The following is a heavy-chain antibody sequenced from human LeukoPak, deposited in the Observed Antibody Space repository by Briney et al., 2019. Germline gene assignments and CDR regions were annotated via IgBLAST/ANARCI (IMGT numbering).Heavy chain of an antibody. CDR2: IYSGGAT. Sequence: GGSLRLSCAASGFTVSSNFMNWVRQDPGKGLEWVSLIYSGGATYYADSVKGRFTISRDNSKNTLYLQMNSLRAEDTAVYYCATRGRSSSGHGFSLDCWGQGTLVTVSS. CDR1: GFTVSSNF. D-gene: IGHD6-6*01. CDR3: ATRGRSSSGHGFSLDC. V-gene: IGHV3-66*01. J-gene: IGHJ4*02.